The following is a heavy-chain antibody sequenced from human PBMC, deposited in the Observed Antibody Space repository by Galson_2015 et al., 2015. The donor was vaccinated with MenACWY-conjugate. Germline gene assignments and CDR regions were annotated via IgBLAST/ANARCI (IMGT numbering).Heavy chain of an antibody. V-gene: IGHV1-3*01. D-gene: IGHD2-2*01. CDR2: IRGGDGGT. J-gene: IGHJ4*02. CDR1: GYTFTNYA. Sequence: SVKVSCQASGYTFTNYAIFWLRQAPGQRLEWMGWIRGGDGGTKYSQNFQGRVTITRDTSATTAYMELSGLRSEDTAVYYCARDLGYQLLYYWGQGTLVTVSS. CDR3: ARDLGYQLLYY.